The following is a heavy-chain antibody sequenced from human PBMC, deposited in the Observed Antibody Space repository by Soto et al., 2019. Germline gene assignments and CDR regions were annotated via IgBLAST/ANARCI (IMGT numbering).Heavy chain of an antibody. Sequence: GGSLRLSCTASGFIFSDYGMNWVRLSPGKGLEWVSSISSSSMFIYYVDSVKGRFTISRDNAKNSLYLQMNSLRAEDTAVYYCTRPRTTLPPEYGYGSSYDFWAPGILVTVSS. CDR1: GFIFSDYG. V-gene: IGHV3-21*01. CDR2: ISSSSMFI. CDR3: TRPRTTLPPEYGYGSSYDF. D-gene: IGHD6-13*01. J-gene: IGHJ4*02.